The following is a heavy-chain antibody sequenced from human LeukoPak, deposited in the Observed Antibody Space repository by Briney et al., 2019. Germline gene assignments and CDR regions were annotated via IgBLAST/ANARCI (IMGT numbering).Heavy chain of an antibody. CDR2: VKKDGSEK. CDR1: GFTFSNNW. D-gene: IGHD6-13*01. J-gene: IGHJ4*02. Sequence: GGSLRLSCAVSGFTFSNNWMTWVRQAPGKGLEWVASVKKDGSEKYYVDSVKGRFTISRDNAKNSLYLQMNSLRVEDTAVYYCARVGGDIAAAGSGLYYFDYWGQGTLVTVSS. V-gene: IGHV3-7*01. CDR3: ARVGGDIAAAGSGLYYFDY.